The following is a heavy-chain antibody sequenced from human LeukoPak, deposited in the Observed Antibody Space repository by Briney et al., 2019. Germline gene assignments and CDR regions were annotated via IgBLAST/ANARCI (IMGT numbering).Heavy chain of an antibody. V-gene: IGHV4-34*01. D-gene: IGHD5-12*01. Sequence: SETLSLTCAVYGGSFSGYYWSWIRQPPGKGLEWIGEINHSGSTNYNPSLKSRVTISVDTSKNQFSLKLSSVTAADTAVYYCAREGRYSGYDSGSPVGYWGQGTLVTVSS. CDR2: INHSGST. CDR3: AREGRYSGYDSGSPVGY. CDR1: GGSFSGYY. J-gene: IGHJ4*02.